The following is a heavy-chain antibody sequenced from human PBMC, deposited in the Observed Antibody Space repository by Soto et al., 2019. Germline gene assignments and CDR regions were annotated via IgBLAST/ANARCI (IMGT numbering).Heavy chain of an antibody. Sequence: ASVKVSCKASGYTFTSYGISWVRQAPGQGLEWMGWISAYNGNTNYAQKLQGRVTMTTDTSTSTAYMELRSLRSDDTAVYYCARDYCSSTSCYEYYFDYWGQGTLVTVSS. CDR2: ISAYNGNT. J-gene: IGHJ4*02. D-gene: IGHD2-2*01. CDR3: ARDYCSSTSCYEYYFDY. V-gene: IGHV1-18*01. CDR1: GYTFTSYG.